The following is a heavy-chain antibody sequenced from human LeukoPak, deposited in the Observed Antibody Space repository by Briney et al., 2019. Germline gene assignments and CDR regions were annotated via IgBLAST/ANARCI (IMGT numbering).Heavy chain of an antibody. V-gene: IGHV3-23*01. Sequence: GGSLRLSRAASGFTFSSYGMSWVRQAPGKGLEWVSAISGSGGSTYYADSVKGRFTISRDNSKNTLYLQMNSLRAEDTAVYYCAYYYDSSGYCYVGHFQHWGQGTLVTVSS. CDR3: AYYYDSSGYCYVGHFQH. CDR2: ISGSGGST. D-gene: IGHD3-22*01. J-gene: IGHJ1*01. CDR1: GFTFSSYG.